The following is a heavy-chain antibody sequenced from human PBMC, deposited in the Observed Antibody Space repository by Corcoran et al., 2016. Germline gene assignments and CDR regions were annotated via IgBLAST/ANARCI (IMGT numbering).Heavy chain of an antibody. Sequence: EVQLVESGGGLVQPGGSLSLSCAASGFTFSSYSMNWVRQAPGKGLEWVSYISSSSSTIYYADSVKGRFTISRDNAKNSLYRQMNSLRDEDTFVYDCARERGRLGVDYWGHGTLVTVSS. V-gene: IGHV3-48*02. J-gene: IGHJ4*01. CDR2: ISSSSSTI. D-gene: IGHD3-10*01. CDR3: ARERGRLGVDY. CDR1: GFTFSSYS.